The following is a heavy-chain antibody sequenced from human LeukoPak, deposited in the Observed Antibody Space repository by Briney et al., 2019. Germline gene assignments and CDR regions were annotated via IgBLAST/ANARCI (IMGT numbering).Heavy chain of an antibody. CDR1: GGSISSYY. V-gene: IGHV4-59*01. D-gene: IGHD3-22*01. CDR3: AREPPPYYYDSSGYYFNGMDV. CDR2: IYYSGST. Sequence: SETLSLTCTVSGGSISSYYWSWIRQPPGKGLEWIGYIYYSGSTNYNPSLKSRVTISVDTSKNQFSLKLSSVTAADTAVYYCAREPPPYYYDSSGYYFNGMDVWGQGTTVTVSS. J-gene: IGHJ6*02.